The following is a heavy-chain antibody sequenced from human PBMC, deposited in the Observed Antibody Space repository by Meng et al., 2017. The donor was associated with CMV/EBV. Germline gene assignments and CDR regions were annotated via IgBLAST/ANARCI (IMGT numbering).Heavy chain of an antibody. V-gene: IGHV3-30*02. J-gene: IGHJ6*02. CDR1: GFTFSSYG. Sequence: GGSLRLSCAASGFTFSSYGMHWVRQAPGKGLEWVAFIRYGGSNKYYADSVKGRFTISRDNSKNTLYLQMNSLRAEDTAVYYCAKVVRDIVVVPAAMGMDVWGQGTTVTVSS. CDR2: IRYGGSNK. CDR3: AKVVRDIVVVPAAMGMDV. D-gene: IGHD2-2*01.